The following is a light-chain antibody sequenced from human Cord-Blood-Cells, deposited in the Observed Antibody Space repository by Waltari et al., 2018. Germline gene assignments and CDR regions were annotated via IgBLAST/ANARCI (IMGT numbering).Light chain of an antibody. J-gene: IGKJ4*01. CDR2: AAS. Sequence: DIQMTQSPSSLSASVGGRVTITCRASQSLSSYLNWYQQKPGKAPKLLIYAASSLQSGVPSRFSGSGSGTDFTLTISSLQPEDFATYYCQQSYSTPLTFGGGTKVEIK. V-gene: IGKV1-39*01. CDR3: QQSYSTPLT. CDR1: QSLSSY.